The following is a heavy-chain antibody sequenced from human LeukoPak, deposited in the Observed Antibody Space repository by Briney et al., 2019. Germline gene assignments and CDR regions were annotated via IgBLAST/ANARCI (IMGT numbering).Heavy chain of an antibody. V-gene: IGHV3-53*01. CDR2: IYSGGTT. CDR3: ARGPVTKFEI. CDR1: GFTVSSNY. Sequence: PGGSLRLSCAASGFTVSSNYMSWVRQAPGKGLEWVSVIYSGGTTYYADSVKGRFTISRDNSINTLYLQMNSLRAEDTAVYYCARGPVTKFEIWGQGTILTVSS. D-gene: IGHD4-17*01. J-gene: IGHJ3*02.